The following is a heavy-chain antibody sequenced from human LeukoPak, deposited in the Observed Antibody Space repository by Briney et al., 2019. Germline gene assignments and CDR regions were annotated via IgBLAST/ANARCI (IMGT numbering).Heavy chain of an antibody. V-gene: IGHV3-23*01. CDR1: GFTFSSHA. CDR2: ISYSAIST. CDR3: AKNVRFGENYDYYYMDV. J-gene: IGHJ6*03. D-gene: IGHD3-3*01. Sequence: GGSLRLSCAASGFTFSSHAMNWVRQAPGKGPGWVSGISYSAISTYYADSVKGRFTISRDSSKNTLYLQMNSLSAEDTAIYYYAKNVRFGENYDYYYMDVWGKGTTVTVSS.